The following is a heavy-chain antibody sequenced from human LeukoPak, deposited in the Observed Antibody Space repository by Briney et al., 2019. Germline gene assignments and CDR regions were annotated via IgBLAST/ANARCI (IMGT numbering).Heavy chain of an antibody. CDR2: ISSSATYI. CDR3: ARILVVPAANYYYSYGMDV. J-gene: IGHJ6*02. CDR1: GFTFSDYN. D-gene: IGHD2-2*01. Sequence: GGSLGLSCAASGFTFSDYNMNWVRQAPGKGLEWVSSISSSATYIYYADSVKGRFTISRDNAKTSLSLQMNSLRAEDTAVYYCARILVVPAANYYYSYGMDVWGQGTTVTVSS. V-gene: IGHV3-21*06.